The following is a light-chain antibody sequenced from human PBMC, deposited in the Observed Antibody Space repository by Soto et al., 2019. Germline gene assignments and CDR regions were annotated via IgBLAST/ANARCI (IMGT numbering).Light chain of an antibody. Sequence: QAVVTQEPSLTVSPGGTVTLTCASSTGAVTSGHYPNWFQQKPGQTPRPLIYSTDNKHSWTPARFSGSLLGDKAALTLSGAQPEDEAEYYCLLLYGGGLVFGGRTKLTVL. J-gene: IGLJ2*01. CDR3: LLLYGGGLV. V-gene: IGLV7-43*01. CDR2: STD. CDR1: TGAVTSGHY.